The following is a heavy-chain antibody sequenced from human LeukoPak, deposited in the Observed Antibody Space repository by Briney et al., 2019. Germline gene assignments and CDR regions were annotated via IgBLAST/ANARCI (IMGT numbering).Heavy chain of an antibody. CDR2: FDPGDGET. J-gene: IGHJ6*02. Sequence: ASVKVSCKVSGYTLTELSMHWVRQAPGKGLEWMGGFDPGDGETIYAQKFQGRVTMTEDTSTDTAYMELSSLRSEDTAVYYCATSLTHTNKRGLGDYYYYYGMDVWGQGTTVTVSS. D-gene: IGHD3/OR15-3a*01. CDR3: ATSLTHTNKRGLGDYYYYYGMDV. V-gene: IGHV1-24*01. CDR1: GYTLTELS.